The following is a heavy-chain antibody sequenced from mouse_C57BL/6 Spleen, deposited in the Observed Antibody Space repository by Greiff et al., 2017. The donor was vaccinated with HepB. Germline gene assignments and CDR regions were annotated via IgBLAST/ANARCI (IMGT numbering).Heavy chain of an antibody. CDR3: ARDAYDEGYFDV. J-gene: IGHJ1*03. CDR1: GFTFSSYA. V-gene: IGHV5-4*01. Sequence: EVQWVESGGGLVKPGGSLKLSCAASGFTFSSYAMSWVRQTPEKRLEWVATISDGGSYTYYPDNVKGRFTISRDNAKNNLYLQMSHLKSEDTAMYYCARDAYDEGYFDVWGTGTTVTVSS. CDR2: ISDGGSYT. D-gene: IGHD2-3*01.